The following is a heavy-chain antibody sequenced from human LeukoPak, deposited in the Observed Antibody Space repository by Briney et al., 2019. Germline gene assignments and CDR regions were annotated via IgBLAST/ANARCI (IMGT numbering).Heavy chain of an antibody. CDR1: GGSFSGYY. J-gene: IGHJ3*02. Sequence: SETLSLTCAVYGGSFSGYYWSWIRQPPGKGLEWIGNIYYSGNSNYNPSLKSRVTISVDMSKSHFSLKLSSVTAADTAVYYCARRRQVSSYSPYAFDMWGQGTMVTVSS. CDR3: ARRRQVSSYSPYAFDM. V-gene: IGHV4-59*08. CDR2: IYYSGNS. D-gene: IGHD6-6*01.